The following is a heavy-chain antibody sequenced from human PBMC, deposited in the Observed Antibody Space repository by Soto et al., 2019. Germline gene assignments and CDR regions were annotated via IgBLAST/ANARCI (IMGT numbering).Heavy chain of an antibody. V-gene: IGHV3-30*18. D-gene: IGHD6-13*01. CDR3: AKDFRRYSSTPPGAFDI. J-gene: IGHJ3*02. CDR1: GFTFSSYG. CDR2: ISYDGSNK. Sequence: GGSLRLSCAASGFTFSSYGMHWVRQAPGKGLEWVAVISYDGSNKYYADSVKGRFTISRDNSKNTLYLQMNSLRAEDTAVYYCAKDFRRYSSTPPGAFDIWGQGTMVTVS.